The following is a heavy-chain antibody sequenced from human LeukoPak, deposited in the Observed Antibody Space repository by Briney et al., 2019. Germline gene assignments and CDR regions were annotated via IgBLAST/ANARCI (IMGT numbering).Heavy chain of an antibody. D-gene: IGHD3-3*01. CDR2: IRNKAYGETT. CDR3: SRVAFWVQNNDFWSGYPDC. J-gene: IGHJ4*02. Sequence: GRSLRLSCTTSGFTFGDYAMTWVRQAPGKGLEWVGFIRNKAYGETTEYAASVKGRFTISRDDSKSIAYLQMNSLKTEDTAVYYCSRVAFWVQNNDFWSGYPDCWGQGTLVTVSS. V-gene: IGHV3-49*04. CDR1: GFTFGDYA.